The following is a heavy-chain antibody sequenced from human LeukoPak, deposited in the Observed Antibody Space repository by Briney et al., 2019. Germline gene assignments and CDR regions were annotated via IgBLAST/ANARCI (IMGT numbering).Heavy chain of an antibody. D-gene: IGHD3-3*01. CDR1: GYTFTSYG. CDR3: ARERSDDFWSGYYWDSYYYGMDV. V-gene: IGHV1-18*01. Sequence: ASLKVSCKASGYTFTSYGISCVRQTPGQGLECMGWISAYNGNTNYAQKLQGRVTMTTDTSTSTAYMELRSLRSDDTAVYYCARERSDDFWSGYYWDSYYYGMDVWGQGTTVTVSS. J-gene: IGHJ6*02. CDR2: ISAYNGNT.